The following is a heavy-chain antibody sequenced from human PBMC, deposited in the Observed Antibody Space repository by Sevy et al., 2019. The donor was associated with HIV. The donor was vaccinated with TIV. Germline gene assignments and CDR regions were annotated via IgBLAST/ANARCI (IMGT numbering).Heavy chain of an antibody. Sequence: GGSLRLSCAASGFTFSDYYMSWIRQAPGKGLEWLSYMSNSGVIYYADSVKGRFTISRDNAKNSLYLQMNSLRAEDTAVYYCAKDILAPGLHFDYWGQGTLVTVSS. J-gene: IGHJ4*02. CDR3: AKDILAPGLHFDY. D-gene: IGHD3-3*02. CDR2: MSNSGVI. CDR1: GFTFSDYY. V-gene: IGHV3-11*01.